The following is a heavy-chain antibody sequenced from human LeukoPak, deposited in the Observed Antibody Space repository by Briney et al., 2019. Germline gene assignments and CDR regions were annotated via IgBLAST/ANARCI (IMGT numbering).Heavy chain of an antibody. CDR1: GFTLTNHG. D-gene: IGHD2-15*01. CDR3: AKDYCRDGNCPFPFLDS. J-gene: IGHJ4*02. V-gene: IGHV3-23*01. Sequence: GGSLRLSCAVSGFTLTNHGVSWVRQAPGKGLEWVSIITETGGRYYGDSVKGRFILSRDNSKNTVYMQMSSLRAEDTATYYCAKDYCRDGNCPFPFLDSWGQGTLVTVSS. CDR2: ITETGGR.